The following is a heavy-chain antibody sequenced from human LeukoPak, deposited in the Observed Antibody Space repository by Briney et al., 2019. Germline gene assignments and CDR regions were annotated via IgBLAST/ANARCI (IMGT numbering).Heavy chain of an antibody. Sequence: NTSETLSLTCTVSGGSISSSSYYWSWIRQPAGKGLEWIGRIYTSGSTNYSPSLKSRVTISVDTSKNQFSLKLSSVTAADTAVYYCARFRRSGYYIWFDPWCQGTLVTVSS. D-gene: IGHD3-3*01. CDR1: GGSISSSSYY. V-gene: IGHV4-61*02. J-gene: IGHJ5*02. CDR2: IYTSGST. CDR3: ARFRRSGYYIWFDP.